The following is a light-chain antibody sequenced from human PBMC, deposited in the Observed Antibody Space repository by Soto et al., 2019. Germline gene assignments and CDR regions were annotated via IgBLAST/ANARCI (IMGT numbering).Light chain of an antibody. CDR1: ENINKR. CDR2: DAS. V-gene: IGKV1-5*01. J-gene: IGKJ1*01. CDR3: QQYYDYPWT. Sequence: DIQMTQSPFTLSASVGDRVTITCRATENINKRLAWHQQKPGRAPKVLISDASNLKSGVPSRFTVGGSGTEFILTISSLQPDDFATYYCQQYYDYPWTFGQGTKVDIK.